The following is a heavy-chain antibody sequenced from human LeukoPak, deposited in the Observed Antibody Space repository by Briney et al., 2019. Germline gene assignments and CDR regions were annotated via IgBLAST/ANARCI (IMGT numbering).Heavy chain of an antibody. J-gene: IGHJ5*02. V-gene: IGHV3-30*02. D-gene: IGHD1-26*01. CDR2: IRYDGSNK. CDR3: AKLSGSYDWFDP. CDR1: GFTFSSYW. Sequence: GGSLRLSCAASGFTFSSYWMSWVRQAPGKGLEWVAFIRYDGSNKYYADSVKGRFTISRDNSKNTLYLQMNSLRAEDTAVYYCAKLSGSYDWFDPWGQGTLVTVSS.